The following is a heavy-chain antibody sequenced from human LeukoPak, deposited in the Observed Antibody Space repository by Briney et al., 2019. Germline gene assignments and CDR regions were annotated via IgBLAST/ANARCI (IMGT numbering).Heavy chain of an antibody. CDR2: IYYSGST. Sequence: SETLSLTCTVSGGSISGYYWSWIRQPPGKGLEWIGYIYYSGSTNYNPSLKSRLTISVDTSKTQFSLRLSSVTAADTAVYYCARQSGWADAFDIWGQGTMVTVSS. CDR1: GGSISGYY. D-gene: IGHD6-19*01. V-gene: IGHV4-59*08. J-gene: IGHJ3*02. CDR3: ARQSGWADAFDI.